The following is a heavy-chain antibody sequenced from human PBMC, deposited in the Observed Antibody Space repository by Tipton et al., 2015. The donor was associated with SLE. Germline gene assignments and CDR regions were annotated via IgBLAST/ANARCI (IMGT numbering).Heavy chain of an antibody. CDR1: GGSFSGYF. V-gene: IGHV4-34*01. J-gene: IGHJ2*01. Sequence: TLSLTCAVSGGSFSGYFWNWIRQPPGKGLEWIGEINHSGSTNYNPSLKGRVTISLDTSKNQFSLKLNSVTAADTAVYYCASLYWYFDLWGRGTLVTVSS. CDR3: ASLYWYFDL. CDR2: INHSGST.